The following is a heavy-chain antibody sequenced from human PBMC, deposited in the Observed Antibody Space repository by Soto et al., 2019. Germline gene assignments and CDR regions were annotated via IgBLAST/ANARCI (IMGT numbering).Heavy chain of an antibody. CDR3: ARDIKSIYFDY. CDR1: GFTFKNYG. D-gene: IGHD2-21*01. Sequence: GGSLRLSCAASGFTFKNYGMHWVRQAPGKGLEWVAVIFYDGSNKYYADSVKGRFTISRDNSKNTLDLQMNSLRGEDTAVYYCARDIKSIYFDYWGQGARVTVSS. V-gene: IGHV3-33*01. J-gene: IGHJ4*02. CDR2: IFYDGSNK.